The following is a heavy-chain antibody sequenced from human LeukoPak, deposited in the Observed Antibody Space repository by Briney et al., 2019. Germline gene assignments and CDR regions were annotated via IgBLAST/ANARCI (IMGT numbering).Heavy chain of an antibody. CDR1: GGSFSGYY. CDR2: IYYSGST. J-gene: IGHJ5*02. D-gene: IGHD2-2*02. Sequence: SETLSLTCAVYGGSFSGYYWSWIRQHPGKGLEWIGYIYYSGSTYSNPSLKSRVTMSVDTSKNQFSLNLSSVTAADTAVYYCARYCSSTNCYKGGFDPWGQGTLVTVSS. V-gene: IGHV4-31*11. CDR3: ARYCSSTNCYKGGFDP.